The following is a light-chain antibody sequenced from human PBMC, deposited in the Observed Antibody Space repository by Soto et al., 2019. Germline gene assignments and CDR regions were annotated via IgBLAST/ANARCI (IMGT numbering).Light chain of an antibody. CDR1: QSISNS. CDR3: QQSYSTHMYT. CDR2: TAP. J-gene: IGKJ2*01. V-gene: IGKV1-39*01. Sequence: DIQMTQSPSSLSASVGDRVTITCRASQSISNSLNWYQQKPGKAPKLLIYTAPNLQSGVPSRFSGSRSGTDFTLIISSLQPEDFATYYCQQSYSTHMYTFGQGTKLEIK.